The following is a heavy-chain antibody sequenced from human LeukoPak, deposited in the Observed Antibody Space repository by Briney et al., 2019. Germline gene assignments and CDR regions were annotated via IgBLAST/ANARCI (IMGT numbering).Heavy chain of an antibody. D-gene: IGHD6-13*01. CDR2: FYYSGSP. CDR1: GGSISSYY. Sequence: SETLSLTCAVSGGSISSYYWSWIRQPPGKGLEWIGNFYYSGSPNCNPSLKSRVTISVDTSKSQSSLKVSSVTAADTAVYYCARGSSSSFNFDLWGRGTLVTVSS. CDR3: ARGSSSSFNFDL. J-gene: IGHJ2*01. V-gene: IGHV4-59*01.